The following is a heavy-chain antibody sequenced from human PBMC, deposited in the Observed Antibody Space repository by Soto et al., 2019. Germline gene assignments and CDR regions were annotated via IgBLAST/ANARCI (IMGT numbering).Heavy chain of an antibody. CDR3: ARDLGYSSSSGITD. J-gene: IGHJ4*02. V-gene: IGHV3-7*05. CDR2: IKQDGSEK. D-gene: IGHD6-6*01. Sequence: GGSLRLSCAASGFTFSSYWMSWVRQAPGKGLEWVANIKQDGSEKYYVDSVKGRFTISRDNAKNSLYLQMNSLRAEDTAVYYCARDLGYSSSSGITDWGQGTLVTVSS. CDR1: GFTFSSYW.